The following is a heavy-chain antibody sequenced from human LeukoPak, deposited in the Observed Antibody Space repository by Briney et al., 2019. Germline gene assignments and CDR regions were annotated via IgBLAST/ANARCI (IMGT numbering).Heavy chain of an antibody. J-gene: IGHJ4*02. Sequence: ASVKVSCKASGYTFTSYDINWVRQATGQGLEWMGWMNPNSGNTGYAQKFQGRVTMTRNTSISTAYMELRSLRSDDTAVYYCARDGTYYDFLTGSPGDYWGQGTLVTVSS. V-gene: IGHV1-8*01. D-gene: IGHD3-9*01. CDR1: GYTFTSYD. CDR2: MNPNSGNT. CDR3: ARDGTYYDFLTGSPGDY.